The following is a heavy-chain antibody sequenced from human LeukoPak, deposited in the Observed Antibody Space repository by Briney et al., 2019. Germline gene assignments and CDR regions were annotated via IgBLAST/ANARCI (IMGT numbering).Heavy chain of an antibody. D-gene: IGHD2-2*01. CDR2: ISGSGDST. V-gene: IGHV3-23*01. J-gene: IGHJ4*02. CDR1: GFTFSSYA. Sequence: PGGSLRLSCAASGFTFSSYAMSWVRQAPGKGLEWVSAISGSGDSTYYADSVKGRFTISRDNSKNTLYLQMNSLRAEDTAVYYCAKDAVPAALGEYFFDYWGQGTRVTVSS. CDR3: AKDAVPAALGEYFFDY.